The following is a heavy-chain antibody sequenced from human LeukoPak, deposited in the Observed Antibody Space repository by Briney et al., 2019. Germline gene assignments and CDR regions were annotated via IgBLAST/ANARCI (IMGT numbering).Heavy chain of an antibody. J-gene: IGHJ4*02. CDR1: GLTFSSYA. CDR3: AKVGRATVPIYYFDY. CDR2: ISGSGGST. V-gene: IGHV3-23*01. D-gene: IGHD4-17*01. Sequence: GGSLRLSCAASGLTFSSYAMSWVRQAPGKGLEWVSAISGSGGSTYYADSVKGRFTISRDNSKNTLYLQMNSLRAEDTAVYYCAKVGRATVPIYYFDYWGQGTLVTVSS.